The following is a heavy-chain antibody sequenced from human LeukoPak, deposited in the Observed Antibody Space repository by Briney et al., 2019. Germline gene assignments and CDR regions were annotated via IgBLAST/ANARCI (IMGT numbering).Heavy chain of an antibody. CDR1: GFTFSSHW. D-gene: IGHD2-2*01. J-gene: IGHJ6*02. CDR2: IYSGGST. V-gene: IGHV3-53*04. Sequence: GGSLRLSCAASGFTFSSHWMSWVRQAPGKGLEWVSVIYSGGSTYYADSVKGRFTISRHNSKNTLYLQMNSLRAEDTAVYYCARDQAADCSSTSCLGYGMDVWGQGTTVTVSS. CDR3: ARDQAADCSSTSCLGYGMDV.